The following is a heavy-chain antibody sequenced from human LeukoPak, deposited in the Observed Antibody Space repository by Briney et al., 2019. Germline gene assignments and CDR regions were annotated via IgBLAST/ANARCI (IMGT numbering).Heavy chain of an antibody. CDR2: IYYSGST. CDR1: GGSISSSSYY. J-gene: IGHJ4*02. Sequence: SETLSLTCTVSGGSISSSSYYWSWIRQPPGKGLEWIGYIYYSGSTNYNPSLKSRVTISVDTSKNQFSLKLYSVTAADTAVYYCARGGDYGDYVFHYWGQGTLVTVSS. D-gene: IGHD4-17*01. V-gene: IGHV4-61*05. CDR3: ARGGDYGDYVFHY.